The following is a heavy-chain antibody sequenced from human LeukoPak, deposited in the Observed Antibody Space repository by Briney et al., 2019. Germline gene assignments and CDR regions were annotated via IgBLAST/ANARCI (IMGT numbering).Heavy chain of an antibody. CDR1: GGSISSGSYY. D-gene: IGHD2-15*01. CDR3: ARARGGTVGY. J-gene: IGHJ4*02. CDR2: IYTSGST. V-gene: IGHV4-61*02. Sequence: SQTLSLTCTVSGGSISSGSYYWSWIRQPAGKGLEWIGRIYTSGSTNYNPSLKSRVTISVDTSKNQFSLKLSSVTAADTAVYYCARARGGTVGYWGQGTLVTVSS.